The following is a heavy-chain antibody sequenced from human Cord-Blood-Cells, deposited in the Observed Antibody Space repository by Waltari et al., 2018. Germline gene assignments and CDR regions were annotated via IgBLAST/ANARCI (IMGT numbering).Heavy chain of an antibody. D-gene: IGHD2-8*01. Sequence: EVQLVESGGGWIQPGGSLRLACAASGFTVSSNYISWVRQAPGKGLEWVSVIYSGGSTYYADSVKGRFTISRDNSKNTLYLQMNSLRAEDTAVYYCARGGYCTNGVCFDYWGQGTLVTVSS. J-gene: IGHJ4*02. CDR1: GFTVSSNY. CDR2: IYSGGST. CDR3: ARGGYCTNGVCFDY. V-gene: IGHV3-53*01.